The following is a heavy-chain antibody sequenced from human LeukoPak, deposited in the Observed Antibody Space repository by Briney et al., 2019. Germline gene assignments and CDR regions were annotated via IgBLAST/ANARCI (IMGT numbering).Heavy chain of an antibody. V-gene: IGHV4-59*12. J-gene: IGHJ3*02. CDR1: GGSLNSYY. CDR3: ARGARYYYDSSGYYYANTNPRDAFDI. Sequence: PSETLSLTCTVSGGSLNSYYWRWVRQPPGKGLEWIGYIYYSGSTNYNPSLKSRVTISVDTSKNQSSLKLSSVTAADTAVYYCARGARYYYDSSGYYYANTNPRDAFDIWGQGSVVTVSS. D-gene: IGHD3-22*01. CDR2: IYYSGST.